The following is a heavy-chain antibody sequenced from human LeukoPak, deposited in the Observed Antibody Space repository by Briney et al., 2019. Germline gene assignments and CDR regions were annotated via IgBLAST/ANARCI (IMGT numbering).Heavy chain of an antibody. J-gene: IGHJ5*02. CDR2: IYYSGST. V-gene: IGHV4-31*03. Sequence: SETLSLTCTVSGGSISSGGYYWSWIRQHPGKGLEWIGYIYYSGSTYYNPSLKSRVTISVDTSKNQFSLKLSSVTAADTAVYYCARRPIADNWFDPWGQGTLVTVSS. CDR1: GGSISSGGYY. CDR3: ARRPIADNWFDP. D-gene: IGHD2-21*01.